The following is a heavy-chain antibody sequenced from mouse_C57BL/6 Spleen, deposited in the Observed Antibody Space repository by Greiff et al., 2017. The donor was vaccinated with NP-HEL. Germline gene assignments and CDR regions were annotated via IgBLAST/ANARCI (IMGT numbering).Heavy chain of an antibody. D-gene: IGHD2-4*01. CDR2: ISYDGSN. CDR1: GYSITSGYY. Sequence: VQLQQSGPGLVKPSQSLSLTCSVTGYSITSGYYWNWIRQFPGNKLEWMGYISYDGSNNYNPSLKNRISITRDTSKNQFFLKLNSVTTEDTATYYCARDYYDYDPWFAYWGQGTLVTVSA. CDR3: ARDYYDYDPWFAY. V-gene: IGHV3-6*01. J-gene: IGHJ3*01.